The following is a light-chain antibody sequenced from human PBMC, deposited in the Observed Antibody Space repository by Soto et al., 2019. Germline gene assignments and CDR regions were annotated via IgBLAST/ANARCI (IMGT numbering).Light chain of an antibody. CDR1: QGIRND. J-gene: IGKJ1*01. CDR3: AQDYIFPRT. Sequence: IQLTQSPSSLSASVGDRVTIACRASQGIRNDLGWYQQKPGKAPKLLIYAASSLQGGVPSRFSGSGSGTDFTLIISSLQPEDFATYYCAQDYIFPRTFGQGTKVDIK. V-gene: IGKV1-6*01. CDR2: AAS.